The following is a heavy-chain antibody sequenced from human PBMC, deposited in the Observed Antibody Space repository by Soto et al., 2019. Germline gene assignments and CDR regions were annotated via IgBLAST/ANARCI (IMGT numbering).Heavy chain of an antibody. CDR2: IVPIFGTA. Sequence: QVQLAQSGAEVKKPGSSVKVSCKASGSTLSNYAISWVRQAPGQGLEWMGGIVPIFGTASYAQKFQGRVTISADVSTSTVYIELSSLRSEDTAVYSCASRLNNGYREYFQHWGQGTLVTVSS. CDR3: ASRLNNGYREYFQH. D-gene: IGHD5-12*01. J-gene: IGHJ1*01. CDR1: GSTLSNYA. V-gene: IGHV1-69*13.